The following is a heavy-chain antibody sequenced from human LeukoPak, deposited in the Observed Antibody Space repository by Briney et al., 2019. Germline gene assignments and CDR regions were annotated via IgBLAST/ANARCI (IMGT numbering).Heavy chain of an antibody. V-gene: IGHV3-23*01. Sequence: GGSLRLSCAASGFTFSSYAMSWVRQAPGKGLEWVSAISGSGGSTYYADSVKGRFTISRDNSKNTLYLQMNSLRAEDTAVYYCAKRALLGFGELYYFDYWGQGTLVTVSS. CDR2: ISGSGGST. CDR1: GFTFSSYA. D-gene: IGHD3-10*01. CDR3: AKRALLGFGELYYFDY. J-gene: IGHJ4*02.